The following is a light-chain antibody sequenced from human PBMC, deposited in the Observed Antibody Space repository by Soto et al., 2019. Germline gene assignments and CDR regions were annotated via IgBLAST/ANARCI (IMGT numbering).Light chain of an antibody. CDR3: QQYVGSPLT. J-gene: IGKJ2*01. CDR1: QSVTSSY. V-gene: IGKV3-20*01. CDR2: GAS. Sequence: EIVLTQSPGTLSLSPGERATLSCRASQSVTSSYLAWYQHRPGQAPRLLIYGASSRATGIPDRFSGSGSGTDFTLTISRLEPEDFAVYYWQQYVGSPLTFGQGTKVEIK.